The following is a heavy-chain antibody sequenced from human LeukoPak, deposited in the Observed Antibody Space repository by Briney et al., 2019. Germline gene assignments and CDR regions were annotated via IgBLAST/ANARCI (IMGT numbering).Heavy chain of an antibody. V-gene: IGHV3-7*01. Sequence: GGSLRLSCAASGFTFRGFLMSWVRQIPGKGLEWVANIKQDGCEKYYADALRGRFTISRDNTKNSLSLQMNSLIVEDTAVYYCARAGSNWNYVYWGQGTLVTVSS. J-gene: IGHJ4*02. CDR2: IKQDGCEK. D-gene: IGHD1-7*01. CDR1: GFTFRGFL. CDR3: ARAGSNWNYVY.